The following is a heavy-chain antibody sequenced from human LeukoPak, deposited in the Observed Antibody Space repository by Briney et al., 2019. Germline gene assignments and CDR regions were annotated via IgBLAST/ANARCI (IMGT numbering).Heavy chain of an antibody. Sequence: ASVKVSCKASGYTFTGYYMHWVRQAPGQGLEWMGWINPNSGGTNYAQKFQGRVTMTRDTSISTAYMELSRLRSDDTAVYYCARDIRIAAAGYYYYYMDVWGKGTTVTISS. CDR3: ARDIRIAAAGYYYYYMDV. V-gene: IGHV1-2*02. D-gene: IGHD6-13*01. CDR1: GYTFTGYY. J-gene: IGHJ6*03. CDR2: INPNSGGT.